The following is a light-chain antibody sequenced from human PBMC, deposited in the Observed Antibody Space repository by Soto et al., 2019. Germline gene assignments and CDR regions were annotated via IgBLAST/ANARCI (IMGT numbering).Light chain of an antibody. CDR2: LNSDGSH. Sequence: QAVVTQSPSASASLGASVKLTCTLSSGHSNYAIAWHQQQPEKGPRFLMKLNSDGSHYKGDGIPDRFSGSSSGAERYLTISSLQSEDEADYYCQTWGSVFGGGTKLTVL. CDR1: SGHSNYA. CDR3: QTWGSV. J-gene: IGLJ3*02. V-gene: IGLV4-69*01.